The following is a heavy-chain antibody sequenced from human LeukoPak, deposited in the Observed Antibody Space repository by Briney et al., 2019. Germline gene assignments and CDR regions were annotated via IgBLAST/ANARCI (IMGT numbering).Heavy chain of an antibody. J-gene: IGHJ4*02. CDR3: VVGGSPGY. CDR1: GLAFSAYK. V-gene: IGHV3-74*01. CDR2: ISTDGYTT. Sequence: GGSLRLSCAASGLAFSAYKMHWVRQAPRKGLVWVSRISTDGYTTDYADFVQGRFTASRDNAKNTWSLEMNSLRAEDTAVYYCVVGGSPGYWGQGTLVTVSS. D-gene: IGHD2-15*01.